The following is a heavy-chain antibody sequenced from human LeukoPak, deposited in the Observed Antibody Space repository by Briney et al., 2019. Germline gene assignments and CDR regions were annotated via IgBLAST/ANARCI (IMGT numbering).Heavy chain of an antibody. Sequence: GGALRLSCEASGFFFSRYCMHWVRQAPGKGLEWLAVISSDGTNKYYAESVKGRFTISRDNSKTTMFGQLHSLRVEDTAVYYCARCRENDFWSGSPVDYWGQGTLVTVSS. CDR3: ARCRENDFWSGSPVDY. D-gene: IGHD3-3*01. CDR2: ISSDGTNK. CDR1: GFFFSRYC. V-gene: IGHV3-30-3*01. J-gene: IGHJ4*02.